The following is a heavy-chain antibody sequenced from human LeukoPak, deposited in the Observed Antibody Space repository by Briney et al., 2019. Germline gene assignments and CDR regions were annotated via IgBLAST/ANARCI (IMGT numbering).Heavy chain of an antibody. CDR2: INSDGSST. V-gene: IGHV3-74*01. D-gene: IGHD5-18*01. CDR3: ATLGVDTADYYMDV. Sequence: GGSLRLSCATSGFTFSSYWMHWVRQAPGKGLVWVSRINSDGSSTSYADSVKGRFTISRDNAKNTLYLQMNSLRAEDTAVYYCATLGVDTADYYMDVWGKGTTVTVSS. CDR1: GFTFSSYW. J-gene: IGHJ6*03.